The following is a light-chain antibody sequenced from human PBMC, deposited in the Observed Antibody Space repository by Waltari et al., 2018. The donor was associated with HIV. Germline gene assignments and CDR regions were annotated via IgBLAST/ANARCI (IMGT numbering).Light chain of an antibody. J-gene: IGLJ2*01. CDR2: RNH. Sequence: QSVLTQPPSASGTPGQRVTISCSGSSANIGSNYVYWYQQLPGTAPKLLIYRNHQRPSGVPDRVSGSKSGTSASLAVSGLRSDDEADYYCAAWDDGLSGVVFGGGT. V-gene: IGLV1-47*01. CDR1: SANIGSNY. CDR3: AAWDDGLSGVV.